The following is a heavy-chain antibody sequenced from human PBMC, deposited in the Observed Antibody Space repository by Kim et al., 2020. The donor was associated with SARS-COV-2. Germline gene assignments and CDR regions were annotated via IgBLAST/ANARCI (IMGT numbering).Heavy chain of an antibody. V-gene: IGHV4-34*01. CDR3: ASSSSGSSWYY. D-gene: IGHD6-13*01. J-gene: IGHJ4*02. CDR1: GGSFSGYY. CDR2: INHSGST. Sequence: SETLSLTCAVYGGSFSGYYWSWIRQPPGKGLEWIGEINHSGSTNYNPSLKSRVTISVDTSKNQFSLKLSSVTAADTAVYYCASSSSGSSWYYWGQGTLVT.